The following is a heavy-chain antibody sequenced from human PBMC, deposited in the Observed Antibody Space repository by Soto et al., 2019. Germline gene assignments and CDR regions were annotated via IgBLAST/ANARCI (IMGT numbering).Heavy chain of an antibody. V-gene: IGHV4-59*08. CDR3: ARQPYCSSTGCYPFSNWFGP. CDR1: GGSISSYY. D-gene: IGHD2-2*01. CDR2: VYYNGST. J-gene: IGHJ5*02. Sequence: SETLSLTCTVSGGSISSYYWSWIRHPPGPGLERIGYVYYNGSTNYNPSLKLRGTISVDTSKNQFSLKLSSVTAADTAVYYCARQPYCSSTGCYPFSNWFGPWGQGTRVTDSS.